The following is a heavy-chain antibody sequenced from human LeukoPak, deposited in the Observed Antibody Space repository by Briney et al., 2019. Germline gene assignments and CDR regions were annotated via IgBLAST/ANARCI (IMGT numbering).Heavy chain of an antibody. CDR3: ARDPSGAYCSGGSCYALYFDY. D-gene: IGHD2-15*01. Sequence: SETLSLTCAVYGGSFSGYYWSWIRQPPGKGLEWIGEINHSGSTNYNPSLKSRVTISVDTSKNQFSLKLSSVTAADTAVYYCARDPSGAYCSGGSCYALYFDYWGQGTLVTVSS. J-gene: IGHJ4*02. CDR2: INHSGST. V-gene: IGHV4-34*01. CDR1: GGSFSGYY.